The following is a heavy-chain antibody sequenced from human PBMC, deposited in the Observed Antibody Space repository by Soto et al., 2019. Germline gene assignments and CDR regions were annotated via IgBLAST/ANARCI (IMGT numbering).Heavy chain of an antibody. CDR2: ISSSSSTI. CDR1: GFTFSSYS. Sequence: EVQLVESGGGLVQPGGSLRLSCAASGFTFSSYSMNWVRQAPGKGLEWVSYISSSSSTIYYADSVKGRFTISRDNAKNSLYLQMNSLRDEDTAVYYCARESRFLECLSLNWFDPWGQGTLVTVSS. J-gene: IGHJ5*02. D-gene: IGHD3-3*01. CDR3: ARESRFLECLSLNWFDP. V-gene: IGHV3-48*02.